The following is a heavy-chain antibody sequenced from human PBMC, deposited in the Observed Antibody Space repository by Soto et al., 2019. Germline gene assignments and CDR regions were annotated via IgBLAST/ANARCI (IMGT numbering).Heavy chain of an antibody. D-gene: IGHD6-13*01. CDR1: GGTFSSYA. V-gene: IGHV1-69*01. CDR2: IIPIFGTA. J-gene: IGHJ5*02. Sequence: QVQLVQSGAEVKKPGSSVKVSCKASGGTFSSYAISWVRQAPGQGLEWMGGIIPIFGTANYAQKFQGRVTITADESTSTAYMELSSLRSEDTAVYYCARDLEIPAAPNGDSWFDPWGQGTLVTVSS. CDR3: ARDLEIPAAPNGDSWFDP.